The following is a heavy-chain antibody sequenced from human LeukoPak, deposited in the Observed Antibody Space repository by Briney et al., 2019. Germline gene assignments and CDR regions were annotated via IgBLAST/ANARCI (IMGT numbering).Heavy chain of an antibody. Sequence: GASVKVSCKASGYTFTGYYMHWVRQAPGQGREWMGWINPNSGGTNYAQKFQGRVTMTRDTSISTAYMELSRLRSDDTAVYYCARDGFGIVGATIWFDPWGQGTLVTVSS. D-gene: IGHD1-26*01. V-gene: IGHV1-2*02. CDR2: INPNSGGT. CDR1: GYTFTGYY. J-gene: IGHJ5*02. CDR3: ARDGFGIVGATIWFDP.